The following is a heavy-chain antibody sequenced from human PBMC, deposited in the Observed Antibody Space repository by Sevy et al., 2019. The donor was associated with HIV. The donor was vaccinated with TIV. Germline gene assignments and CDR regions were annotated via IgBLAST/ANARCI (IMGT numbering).Heavy chain of an antibody. CDR2: INPNSGGT. D-gene: IGHD2-15*01. V-gene: IGHV1-2*02. Sequence: ASVKVSCKASGYTFTGYYMHWVRQAPGQGLEWMGWINPNSGGTNYAQKFQGRVTMTRATSISTAYMDLSRLRSDDTAVYYCARDRPYCSGGSCFPSFDPWGQGTLVTVSS. J-gene: IGHJ5*02. CDR3: ARDRPYCSGGSCFPSFDP. CDR1: GYTFTGYY.